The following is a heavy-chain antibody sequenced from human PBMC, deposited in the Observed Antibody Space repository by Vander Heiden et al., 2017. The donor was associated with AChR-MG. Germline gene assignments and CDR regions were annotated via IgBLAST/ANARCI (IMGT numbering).Heavy chain of an antibody. V-gene: IGHV1-69*02. CDR3: ASSPPPTGSTMARGGILRSFDY. D-gene: IGHD3-10*01. J-gene: IGHJ4*02. CDR1: GGTFSSYT. Sequence: QVQLVQSGAEVKKPGSSVKVSCKASGGTFSSYTISWVRQAPGQGLEWMGRIIPILGKANYAQKSQGRVTMTADKSTSTAYMELSSLRSEDTAVYYCASSPPPTGSTMARGGILRSFDYWGQGTLVTVSS. CDR2: IIPILGKA.